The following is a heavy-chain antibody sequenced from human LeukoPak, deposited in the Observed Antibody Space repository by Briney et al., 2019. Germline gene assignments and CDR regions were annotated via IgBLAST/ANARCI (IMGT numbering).Heavy chain of an antibody. CDR3: SRSGGYYMDV. CDR1: GYSFTNSW. D-gene: IGHD3-16*01. Sequence: GESLKISCKGSGYSFTNSWIGWVRQMPGKGLEWMGMIYCGDSDTRYSPSFQDQVTISVDKSISTAYLQRSSLKASDTAMYYCSRSGGYYMDVWGKGTTVTVSS. J-gene: IGHJ6*03. V-gene: IGHV5-51*01. CDR2: IYCGDSDT.